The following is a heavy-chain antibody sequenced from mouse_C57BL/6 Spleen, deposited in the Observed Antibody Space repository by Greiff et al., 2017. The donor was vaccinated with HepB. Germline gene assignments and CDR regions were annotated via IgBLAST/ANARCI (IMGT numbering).Heavy chain of an antibody. CDR3: AREFYYSNYETY. V-gene: IGHV1-80*01. CDR2: IYPGDGDT. CDR1: GYAFSSYW. D-gene: IGHD2-5*01. Sequence: VQLQQSGAELVKPGASVKISCKASGYAFSSYWMNWVKQRPGKGLEWIGQIYPGDGDTNYNGKFKGKATLTADKSSSTAYMQLSSLTSEDSAVYFCAREFYYSNYETYWGQGTLVTVSA. J-gene: IGHJ3*01.